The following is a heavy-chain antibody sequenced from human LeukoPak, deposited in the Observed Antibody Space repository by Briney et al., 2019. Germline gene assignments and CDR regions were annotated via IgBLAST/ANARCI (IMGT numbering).Heavy chain of an antibody. Sequence: GGSLRLSCAASGFTFSSYSMNWVRQAPGKGLEWVSSISSSSSYIYYADSVKGRFTISRDNAKNSLYLQMNSLRAEDTAVYYCAKSVIGGSGSYYSGADYWGQGTLVTVTS. D-gene: IGHD3-22*01. J-gene: IGHJ4*02. CDR1: GFTFSSYS. V-gene: IGHV3-21*01. CDR3: AKSVIGGSGSYYSGADY. CDR2: ISSSSSYI.